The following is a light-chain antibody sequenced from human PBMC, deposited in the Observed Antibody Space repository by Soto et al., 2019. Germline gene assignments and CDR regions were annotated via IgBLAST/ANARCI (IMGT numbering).Light chain of an antibody. CDR3: SSYTSTTTRV. CDR1: SSDIGGYNY. CDR2: DVS. J-gene: IGLJ1*01. Sequence: QSVLTQPASVSGSPGQSITISCTGTSSDIGGYNYVSWYQQHPGKAPKLMIYDVSNRPSGVSNRLSGSKSGNTASLTISGLQAEDEADYYCSSYTSTTTRVFGTGTQLTVL. V-gene: IGLV2-14*01.